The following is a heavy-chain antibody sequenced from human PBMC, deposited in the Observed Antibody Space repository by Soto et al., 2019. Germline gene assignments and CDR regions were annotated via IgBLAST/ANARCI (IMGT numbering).Heavy chain of an antibody. D-gene: IGHD3-10*01. V-gene: IGHV3-21*02. J-gene: IGHJ6*02. CDR2: ITSSSGHI. CDR1: GFTLTTYT. Sequence: EVQLVESGGGLVKPGGSLRLSCEASGFTLTTYTMNWVRQASGKGLEWVSSITSSSGHIYYADAVKGRFTISRDNARNSLYLQMYRLRAEDTAVYYCVRERGLSSFYGMDVWGQGTTVTVSS. CDR3: VRERGLSSFYGMDV.